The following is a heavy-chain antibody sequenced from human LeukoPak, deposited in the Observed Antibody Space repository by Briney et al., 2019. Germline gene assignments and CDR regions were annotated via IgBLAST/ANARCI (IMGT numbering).Heavy chain of an antibody. D-gene: IGHD3-10*01. Sequence: GGSLRLSCAASGLTFSGSALYWVRQASGKGLEWVGRIRSTANGYATAYAASVKGRFTISRDDSKNTAYLQMDSLKTEDTAVYYCTGNYYGSGSYADFDYWGQGTLVTVS. J-gene: IGHJ4*02. CDR2: IRSTANGYAT. V-gene: IGHV3-73*01. CDR3: TGNYYGSGSYADFDY. CDR1: GLTFSGSA.